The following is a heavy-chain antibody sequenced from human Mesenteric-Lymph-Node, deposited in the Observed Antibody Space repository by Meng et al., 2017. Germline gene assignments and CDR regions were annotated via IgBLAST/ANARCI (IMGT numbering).Heavy chain of an antibody. CDR3: ARDRRDGYNRYYFDY. V-gene: IGHV4-34*01. D-gene: IGHD5-24*01. J-gene: IGHJ4*02. Sequence: GSLRLSCAVYGGSFSGYYWSWIRQPPGKGLEWIGEINHSGSTNYNPSLKSRVTISVDTSKNQFSLKLSSVTAADTAVYYCARDRRDGYNRYYFDYWGQGTLVTVSS. CDR2: INHSGST. CDR1: GGSFSGYY.